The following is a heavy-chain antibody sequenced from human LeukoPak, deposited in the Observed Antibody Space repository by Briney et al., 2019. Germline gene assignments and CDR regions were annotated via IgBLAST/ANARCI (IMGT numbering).Heavy chain of an antibody. D-gene: IGHD3-10*01. CDR2: INHSGST. J-gene: IGHJ5*02. CDR3: ARRVRITMARFDP. Sequence: SETLSLTCAVYGGSFSGYYWSWIRQPPGKGLEWIGEINHSGSTNYNPSLKGRVTISVDTSKNQFSLKLSSVTAADTAVYYCARRVRITMARFDPWGQGTLVTVSS. CDR1: GGSFSGYY. V-gene: IGHV4-34*01.